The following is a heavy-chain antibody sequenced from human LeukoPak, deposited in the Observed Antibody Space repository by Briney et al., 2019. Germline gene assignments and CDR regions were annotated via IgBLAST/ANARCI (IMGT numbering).Heavy chain of an antibody. CDR1: GFTVSSNY. D-gene: IGHD3-22*01. V-gene: IGHV3-53*04. CDR3: ARDYYDSARNDAFDI. Sequence: GGSLRLSCAAPGFTVSSNYMSWVRQAPGKGLEWVSVIYSGGSTYYADSVKGRFTISRHNSKNTLYLQMNSLRAEDTAVYYCARDYYDSARNDAFDIWGQGTMVTVSS. CDR2: IYSGGST. J-gene: IGHJ3*02.